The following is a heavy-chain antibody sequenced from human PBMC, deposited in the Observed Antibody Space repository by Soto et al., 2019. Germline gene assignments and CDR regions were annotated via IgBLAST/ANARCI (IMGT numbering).Heavy chain of an antibody. CDR1: GYTFTGYY. CDR2: INPNSGGT. CDR3: ARDQGYSPPQTYAMDV. V-gene: IGHV1-2*04. Sequence: ASVKVSCKASGYTFTGYYMHWVRQAPGQGLEWMGWINPNSGGTNYAQKFQGWVTMTRDTSISTAYMELSRLRSDDTAVYYCARDQGYSPPQTYAMDVWGQGTTVTSP. D-gene: IGHD6-13*01. J-gene: IGHJ6*02.